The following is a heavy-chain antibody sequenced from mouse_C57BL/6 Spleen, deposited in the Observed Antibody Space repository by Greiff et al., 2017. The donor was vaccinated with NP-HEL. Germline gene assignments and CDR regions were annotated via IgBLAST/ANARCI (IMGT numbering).Heavy chain of an antibody. Sequence: DVKLQESGPGLVKPSQSLSLTCSVTGYSITSGYYWNWIRQFPGNKLEWMGYISYDGSNNYNPSLKNRISITRDTSKNQFFLKLNSVTTEDTATYYCARGGGGAMDYWGQGTSVTVSS. CDR3: ARGGGGAMDY. J-gene: IGHJ4*01. CDR2: ISYDGSN. V-gene: IGHV3-6*01. CDR1: GYSITSGYY.